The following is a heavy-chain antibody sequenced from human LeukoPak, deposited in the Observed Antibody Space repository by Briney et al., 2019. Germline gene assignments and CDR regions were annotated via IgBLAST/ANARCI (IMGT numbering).Heavy chain of an antibody. CDR3: ARHGHCTNGVCYSNYYYHMDV. V-gene: IGHV5-51*01. D-gene: IGHD2-8*01. J-gene: IGHJ6*03. CDR2: IYPDDSDT. Sequence: GESLKISCKGSGYSFASSWIGWVRQMPGKGLEWMGIIYPDDSDTRYSPSFEGQITTSVDKSISTAYLQWSSLKASDTAVYYCARHGHCTNGVCYSNYYYHMDVWGKGTTVTVSS. CDR1: GYSFASSW.